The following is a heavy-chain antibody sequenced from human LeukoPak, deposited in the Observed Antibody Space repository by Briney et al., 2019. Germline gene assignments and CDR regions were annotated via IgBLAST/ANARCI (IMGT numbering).Heavy chain of an antibody. D-gene: IGHD6-13*01. CDR2: IYYSGST. J-gene: IGHJ3*02. V-gene: IGHV4-30-4*02. CDR1: GGSISSGDYY. Sequence: ASETLSLTCTVSGGSISSGDYYWSWIRQPPGKGLEWIGYIYYSGSTYYNPSLKSRVTISVDTSKNQFSLKLSSVTAADTAVYYCARVFTAGLAAAPAFDIWGQGTMVTVSS. CDR3: ARVFTAGLAAAPAFDI.